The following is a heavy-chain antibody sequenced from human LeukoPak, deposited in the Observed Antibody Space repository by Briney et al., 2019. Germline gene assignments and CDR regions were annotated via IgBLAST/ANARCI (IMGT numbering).Heavy chain of an antibody. V-gene: IGHV4-4*07. J-gene: IGHJ4*02. CDR3: ARDSHGRLGYFDY. CDR1: GGSISSYY. Sequence: SETLSLTYTVSGGSISSYYWSWIRQPAGKGPEWIGRIYTSGSTNYNPSLKSRVTISVDKSKNQFSLKLSSVTAADTAVYYCARDSHGRLGYFDYWGQGTLVTVSS. CDR2: IYTSGST. D-gene: IGHD1-26*01.